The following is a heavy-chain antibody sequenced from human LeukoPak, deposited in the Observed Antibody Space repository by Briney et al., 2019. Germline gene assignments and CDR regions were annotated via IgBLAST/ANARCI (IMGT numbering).Heavy chain of an antibody. CDR3: AKDAYVSEIEFDY. D-gene: IGHD2-21*01. CDR1: GFTFSTYV. J-gene: IGHJ4*02. V-gene: IGHV3-30*02. CDR2: IQSDGSNE. Sequence: GGSLRLSCAASGFTFSTYVMHWVRQAPGKGPEWVALIQSDGSNEYYADSVKGRFTISRDNSKNTLYLQMNSLRAEDTAVYYCAKDAYVSEIEFDYWGQGTLVTVSS.